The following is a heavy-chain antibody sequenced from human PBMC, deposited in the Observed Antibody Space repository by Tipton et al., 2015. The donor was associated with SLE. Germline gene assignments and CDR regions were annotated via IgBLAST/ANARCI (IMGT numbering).Heavy chain of an antibody. CDR1: GYTFSHYG. J-gene: IGHJ6*02. CDR3: ARSPEPWNGMDV. Sequence: QSGPEVKKPGASVKVSCKASGYTFSHYGISWVRQAPGQGLEWVGRISPSDGYRDYAQKFQGRVTMTSDTSTNTVYMELTSLGSEDTGVYCCARSPEPWNGMDVGRQGATVNVSS. D-gene: IGHD1-1*01. CDR2: ISPSDGYR. V-gene: IGHV1-18*01.